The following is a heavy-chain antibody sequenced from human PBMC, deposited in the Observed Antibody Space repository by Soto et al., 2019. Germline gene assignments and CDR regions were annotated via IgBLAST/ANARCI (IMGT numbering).Heavy chain of an antibody. CDR2: INQDGSER. CDR3: VKDNRGSY. J-gene: IGHJ4*02. D-gene: IGHD3-10*01. V-gene: IGHV3-7*01. Sequence: EVQLVESGGGLVQPGGSLRLSCAASGFTFSTCWMMWVRQAPGKGLEWVANINQDGSERYYVDSVKGRFTISRDNAKNSLYQQMTSRRAEDTAVYYCVKDNRGSYWGQGTLVTVSS. CDR1: GFTFSTCW.